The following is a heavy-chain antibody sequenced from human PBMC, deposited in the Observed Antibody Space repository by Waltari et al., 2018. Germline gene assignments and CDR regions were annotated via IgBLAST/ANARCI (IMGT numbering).Heavy chain of an antibody. J-gene: IGHJ2*01. CDR3: ARDGILEWPHRYFDL. Sequence: EVQLLESGGGLVQPGGSLRLSCAASGFTFSSYAMSWVRQAPGKGLEWVSAISGSGGSTYYADSVKGRFTISRDNAKNSLYLQMNSLRAEDTAVYYCARDGILEWPHRYFDLWGRGTLVTVSS. D-gene: IGHD3-3*01. CDR2: ISGSGGST. V-gene: IGHV3-23*01. CDR1: GFTFSSYA.